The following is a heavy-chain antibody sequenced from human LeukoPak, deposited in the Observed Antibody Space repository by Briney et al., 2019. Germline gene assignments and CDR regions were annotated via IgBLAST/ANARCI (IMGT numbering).Heavy chain of an antibody. CDR1: GYTFTSYG. CDR3: ARVQLWPDAFDI. Sequence: ASVTVSRKASGYTFTSYGISWVRQAPAQGLEWMGWISAYNGNTNYAQKLQGRVSMTTDTSTSTAYMELRSLRSDDTAVYYCARVQLWPDAFDIWGQGTMVTVSS. CDR2: ISAYNGNT. D-gene: IGHD3-10*01. V-gene: IGHV1-18*01. J-gene: IGHJ3*02.